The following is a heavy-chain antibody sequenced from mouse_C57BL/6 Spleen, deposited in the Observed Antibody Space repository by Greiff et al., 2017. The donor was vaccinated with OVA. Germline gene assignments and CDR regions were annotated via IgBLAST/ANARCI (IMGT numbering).Heavy chain of an antibody. CDR2: INYDGSST. CDR1: GFTFSDYY. CDR3: ARGDYDGYYDY. J-gene: IGHJ2*01. Sequence: EVNVVESEGGLVQPGSSMKLSCTASGFTFSDYYMAWVRQVPEKGLEWVANINYDGSSTYYLDSLKSRFIISRDNAKNILYLQMSSLKSEDTATYYCARGDYDGYYDYWGQGTTLTVSS. V-gene: IGHV5-16*01. D-gene: IGHD2-3*01.